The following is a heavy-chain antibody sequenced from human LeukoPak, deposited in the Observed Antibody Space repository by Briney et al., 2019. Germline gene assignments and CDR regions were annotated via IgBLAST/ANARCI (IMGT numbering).Heavy chain of an antibody. Sequence: GESLKISCQCSGYSSPRDWIAWVRQPPGNGLEWMGIIHPGDSNIVYSPFLQAQVTISADRSISTTYLQWDSLKASDTAMYYCARLTYYDPTHYFDYWGQGTLVSVSS. V-gene: IGHV5-51*01. CDR3: ARLTYYDPTHYFDY. D-gene: IGHD3-22*01. CDR2: IHPGDSNI. J-gene: IGHJ4*02. CDR1: GYSSPRDW.